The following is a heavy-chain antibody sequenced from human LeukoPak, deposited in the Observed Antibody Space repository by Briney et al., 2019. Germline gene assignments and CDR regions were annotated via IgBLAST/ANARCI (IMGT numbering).Heavy chain of an antibody. CDR2: ISSSGSTI. CDR3: ARKNYSDSSVAFDI. V-gene: IGHV3-48*04. CDR1: GFTFSSYS. Sequence: GGSLRLSCAASGFTFSSYSMNWVRQAPGKGLEWVSYISSSGSTIYYADSVKGRFTISRDNAKNSLYLQMNSLRAEDTAVYYCARKNYSDSSVAFDIWGQGTMVTVSS. D-gene: IGHD3-22*01. J-gene: IGHJ3*02.